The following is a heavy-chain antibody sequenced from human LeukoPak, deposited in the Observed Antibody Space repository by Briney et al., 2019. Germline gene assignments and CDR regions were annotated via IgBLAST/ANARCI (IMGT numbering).Heavy chain of an antibody. Sequence: GGSLRLSCAASGFIFSNYEMNWVRQPPGKGLEWVSYINRGGGITYYVDSVRGRFTISRDNTKNALYLQMNSLRAEDTAVYYCAKSSGYCGIDFDYWGQGALVTVSS. CDR1: GFIFSNYE. CDR2: INRGGGIT. CDR3: AKSSGYCGIDFDY. D-gene: IGHD4-23*01. V-gene: IGHV3-48*03. J-gene: IGHJ4*02.